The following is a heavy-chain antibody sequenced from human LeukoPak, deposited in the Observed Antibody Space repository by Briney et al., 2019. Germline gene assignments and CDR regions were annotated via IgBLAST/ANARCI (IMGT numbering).Heavy chain of an antibody. D-gene: IGHD1-26*01. CDR3: ARVGEGAAKD. V-gene: IGHV3-53*01. Sequence: GGSLRLSCAASGFTVSSNYMSWVRQAPGKGLEWVSFIYSGGSTYYADSVKGRFTISSDNSKNTLYLQMNSLRVEDTAVYYCARVGEGAAKDWGQGTLVNVSS. CDR2: IYSGGST. CDR1: GFTVSSNY. J-gene: IGHJ4*02.